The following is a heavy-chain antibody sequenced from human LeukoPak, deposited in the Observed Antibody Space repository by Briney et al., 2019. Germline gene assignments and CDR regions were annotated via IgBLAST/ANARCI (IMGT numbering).Heavy chain of an antibody. V-gene: IGHV3-21*01. CDR1: GFTFSGYS. Sequence: GGSLRLSCAASGFTFSGYSMNWVRQAPGKGLEWVSSISSSSSYIYYADSVKGRFTISRDNAKNSLYLQMNSLRAEDTAVYYCARDRGSEAFDAFDIWGQGTMVTVSS. J-gene: IGHJ3*02. CDR3: ARDRGSEAFDAFDI. CDR2: ISSSSSYI. D-gene: IGHD3-16*01.